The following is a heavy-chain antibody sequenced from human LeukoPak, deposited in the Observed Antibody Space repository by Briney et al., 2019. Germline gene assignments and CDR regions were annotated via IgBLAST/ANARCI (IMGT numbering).Heavy chain of an antibody. CDR1: GGSISSGSYY. D-gene: IGHD6-13*01. Sequence: SETLSLTCTVSGGSISSGSYYWSWIRQPAGKGLEWIGRIYTSGSTNYNPSLKSRVTISVDTSKNQFSLKLSSGTAADAAVYYCARDRGSSRYVYWFDPWGQGTPVTVSP. CDR2: IYTSGST. V-gene: IGHV4-61*02. CDR3: ARDRGSSRYVYWFDP. J-gene: IGHJ5*02.